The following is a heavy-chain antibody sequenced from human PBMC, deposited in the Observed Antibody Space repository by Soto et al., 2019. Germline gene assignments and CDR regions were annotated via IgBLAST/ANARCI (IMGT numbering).Heavy chain of an antibody. CDR1: GGSISSGDYY. CDR3: ARGVGGYYNPIRFDP. J-gene: IGHJ5*02. CDR2: IYYSGST. V-gene: IGHV4-30-4*01. D-gene: IGHD3-3*01. Sequence: SETLSLTCTVSGGSISSGDYYWSWIRQPPGKGLEWIGYIYYSGSTYYNPSLKSRVTISVDTSKNQFSLKLSSVTAADTAVYYCARGVGGYYNPIRFDPWGQGTLVTVSS.